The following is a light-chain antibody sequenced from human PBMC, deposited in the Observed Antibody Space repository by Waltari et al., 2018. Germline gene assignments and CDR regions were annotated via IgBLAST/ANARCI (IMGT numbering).Light chain of an antibody. J-gene: IGKJ5*01. V-gene: IGKV3-11*01. CDR2: DAS. Sequence: EIVLTQSPATLSLSPGERATLSCRASQSVSSFLAWYQQTLGQAPRLLIYDASTRATGIPARFSGSGSGTDFTLTISSLEPEDFAVYYCQQRKHWPITFGQGTRVEIK. CDR1: QSVSSF. CDR3: QQRKHWPIT.